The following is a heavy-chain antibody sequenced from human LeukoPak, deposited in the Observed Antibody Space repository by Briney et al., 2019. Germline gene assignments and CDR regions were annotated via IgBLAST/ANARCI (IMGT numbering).Heavy chain of an antibody. Sequence: GGSLRLSCAASGFTVSSNYMSWVRQAPGKGLEWVSIIHSGGTTNYVDSVKGRFTISRDNSRNTLYLQMNSLRAEDTAVYYCARDCSSSCSPYYGMDVWGRGTTVTVSS. V-gene: IGHV3-53*01. CDR2: IHSGGTT. J-gene: IGHJ6*02. D-gene: IGHD2-2*01. CDR3: ARDCSSSCSPYYGMDV. CDR1: GFTVSSNY.